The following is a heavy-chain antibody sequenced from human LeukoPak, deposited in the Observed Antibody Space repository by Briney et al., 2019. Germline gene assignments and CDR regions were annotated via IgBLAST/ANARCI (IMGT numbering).Heavy chain of an antibody. CDR2: IYYSGST. J-gene: IGHJ4*02. V-gene: IGHV4-39*07. CDR1: GGSISSSSYY. D-gene: IGHD6-19*01. CDR3: ARVSEKYSSGWYYFDY. Sequence: KTSETLSLTCTVSGGSISSSSYYWGWIRQPPGKGLEWIGSIYYSGSTYYNPSLKSRVTISVDTSKNQFSLKLSSVTAADTAVYYCARVSEKYSSGWYYFDYWGQGTLVTVSS.